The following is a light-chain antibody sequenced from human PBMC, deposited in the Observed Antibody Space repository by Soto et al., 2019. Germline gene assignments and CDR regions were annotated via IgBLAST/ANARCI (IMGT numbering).Light chain of an antibody. CDR1: ESVSDY. J-gene: IGKJ4*01. V-gene: IGKV3-11*01. CDR3: QQRTNWLT. CDR2: DTS. Sequence: EIVLTQSPATLSLSLGERATLSCRASESVSDYIAWYQQKPGQPPRLVIYDTSNRATGVPARFSGSGSGTDFTLTISSLEPEDFAVYYCQQRTNWLTFGGGTKVEIK.